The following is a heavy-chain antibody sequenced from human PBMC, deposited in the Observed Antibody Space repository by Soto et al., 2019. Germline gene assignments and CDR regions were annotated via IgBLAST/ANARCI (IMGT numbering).Heavy chain of an antibody. V-gene: IGHV3-9*01. CDR2: INWNSVTF. J-gene: IGHJ4*02. CDR3: ARDHDEDFGYDLDYFDF. CDR1: GFTFDNYA. D-gene: IGHD5-12*01. Sequence: EAQLVESGGGLVQPGRSLRLYCAASGFTFDNYAMHWVRQGPGKGLEWVSGINWNSVTFDYADSVKGRFTISRDNAKNSLYLQMDSLRPEDTAIYYCARDHDEDFGYDLDYFDFWGRGTLVTVSS.